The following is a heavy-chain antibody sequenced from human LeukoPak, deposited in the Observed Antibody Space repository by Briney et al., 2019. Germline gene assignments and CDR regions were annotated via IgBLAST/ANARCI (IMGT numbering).Heavy chain of an antibody. V-gene: IGHV3-23*01. CDR3: AKSGIVVVPAAPGLARYYGMDV. D-gene: IGHD2-2*01. CDR2: ISGSGGST. CDR1: GFTFSSYA. Sequence: PGGSLRLSCAASGFTFSSYAMSWVRQAPGKGLEWVSAISGSGGSTYYADSGTGRFTISRDNSKNTLYLQMNSLRAEDTAVYYSAKSGIVVVPAAPGLARYYGMDVWGQGTTVTVSS. J-gene: IGHJ6*02.